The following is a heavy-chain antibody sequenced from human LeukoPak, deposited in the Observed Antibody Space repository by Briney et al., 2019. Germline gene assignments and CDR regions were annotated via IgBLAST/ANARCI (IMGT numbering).Heavy chain of an antibody. CDR3: ARQNMDTAMVRISYYYYYMDV. D-gene: IGHD5-18*01. Sequence: TAGESLKISCKGSGYSFTSYWIGWVRQMPGKGLEWMGIIYPGDSDTRYSPSFQGQVTISADKSISTAYLQWSSLKASDTAMYYCARQNMDTAMVRISYYYYYMDVWGKGTTVTVSS. V-gene: IGHV5-51*01. J-gene: IGHJ6*03. CDR1: GYSFTSYW. CDR2: IYPGDSDT.